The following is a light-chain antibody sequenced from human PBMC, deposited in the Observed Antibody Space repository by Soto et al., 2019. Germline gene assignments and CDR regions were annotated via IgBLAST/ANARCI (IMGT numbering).Light chain of an antibody. CDR1: QSVSSY. J-gene: IGKJ1*01. CDR2: DTS. Sequence: EIVLTQSPATLSLSPGERATLSCRASQSVSSYLAWYQQRPGQAPRLLIYDTSNRATGIPARFSGSGSGTDFTLTISSLAPEDFAVYYCQQSSNWPRTFGQGTKVEFK. CDR3: QQSSNWPRT. V-gene: IGKV3-11*01.